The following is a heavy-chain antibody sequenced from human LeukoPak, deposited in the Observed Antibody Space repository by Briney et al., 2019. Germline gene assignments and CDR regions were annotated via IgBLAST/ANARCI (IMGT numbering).Heavy chain of an antibody. V-gene: IGHV3-48*03. Sequence: GGSLRLSCAASGFTFSSYEMNWVRQAPGKGLEWVSYISSSGSTIYYADSVKGRFTISRDNAKNSLYLQMNSLRAEDTAVYYCARDREYTSSGSRFDYWGQGTLVTVSP. CDR1: GFTFSSYE. D-gene: IGHD3-22*01. CDR3: ARDREYTSSGSRFDY. J-gene: IGHJ4*02. CDR2: ISSSGSTI.